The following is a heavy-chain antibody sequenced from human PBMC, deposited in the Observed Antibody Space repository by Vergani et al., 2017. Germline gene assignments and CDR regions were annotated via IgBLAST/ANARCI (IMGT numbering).Heavy chain of an antibody. CDR2: ISYDGSNK. Sequence: QVQLVESGGGVVQPGRSLRLSCAASGFTFSSYGMHWVRQAPGKGLEWVAVISYDGSNKYYADSVKGRFTISRDNSKNTLYLQMNSLRAEDTAVYYCAKDSSSWYYYYMDVWGQGTLVTVSS. CDR3: AKDSSSWYYYYMDV. J-gene: IGHJ6*03. D-gene: IGHD6-13*01. CDR1: GFTFSSYG. V-gene: IGHV3-30*18.